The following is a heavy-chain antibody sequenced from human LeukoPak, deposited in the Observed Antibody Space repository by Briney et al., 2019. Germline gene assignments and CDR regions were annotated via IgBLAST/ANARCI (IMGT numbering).Heavy chain of an antibody. CDR1: GFTVSSNY. D-gene: IGHD2-2*01. CDR2: IYSGGST. CDR3: AKVRAVVPAAPFDY. J-gene: IGHJ4*02. Sequence: GGSLRLSCAASGFTVSSNYMSWVRQAPGEGLEWVSVIYSGGSTYYADSVKGRFTISRDNSKNTLYLQMNSLRAEDTAVYYCAKVRAVVPAAPFDYWGQGTLVTVSS. V-gene: IGHV3-66*01.